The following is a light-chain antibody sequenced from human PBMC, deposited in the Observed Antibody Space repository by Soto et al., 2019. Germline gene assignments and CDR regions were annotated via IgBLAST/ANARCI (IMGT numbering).Light chain of an antibody. CDR3: SSYTTTSTVV. Sequence: QSALTQPASVSGSPGQSITISCTGTSSDVGGYNYVSWYQHHPGKATKLMIYDVTNRPSGVSNRFSGSKSGNTASLTISGVQSEDEASYYCSSYTTTSTVVFGGGTKLTVL. J-gene: IGLJ2*01. CDR1: SSDVGGYNY. V-gene: IGLV2-14*03. CDR2: DVT.